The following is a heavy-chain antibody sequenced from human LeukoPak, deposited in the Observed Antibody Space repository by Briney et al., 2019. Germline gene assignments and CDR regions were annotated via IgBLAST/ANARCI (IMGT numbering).Heavy chain of an antibody. Sequence: ASVKVSCKASGGTFSSYAINWVRQATGQGLEWMGWMNPNSGNTGYAQKFQGRVTMARNTSISTAYMELSSLRSEDTAVYYCARRGIAVAGEGVDYWGQGTLVTVSP. CDR3: ARRGIAVAGEGVDY. V-gene: IGHV1-8*02. CDR1: GGTFSSYA. J-gene: IGHJ4*02. D-gene: IGHD6-19*01. CDR2: MNPNSGNT.